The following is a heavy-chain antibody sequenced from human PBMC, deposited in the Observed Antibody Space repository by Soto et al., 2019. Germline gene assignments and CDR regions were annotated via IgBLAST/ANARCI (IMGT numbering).Heavy chain of an antibody. J-gene: IGHJ4*02. D-gene: IGHD3-22*01. CDR3: AKDLLGDRSGYQYGGDY. Sequence: QVQLVESGGGVVQPGRSLRLSCAASGFTFNHYGMHWLRQAPGKGLEWVAIIAYDGSNKYYADSVMGRFTISRDNYKNTLYLQMNSRRDEDTAVYYCAKDLLGDRSGYQYGGDYGGQGTLVTVCS. CDR2: IAYDGSNK. V-gene: IGHV3-30*18. CDR1: GFTFNHYG.